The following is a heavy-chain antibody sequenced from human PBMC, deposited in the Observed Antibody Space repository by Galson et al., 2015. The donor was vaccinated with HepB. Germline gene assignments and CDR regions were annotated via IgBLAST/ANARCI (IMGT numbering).Heavy chain of an antibody. D-gene: IGHD2-2*01. V-gene: IGHV6-1*01. Sequence: CAISGDSVSGNIVSWNWIRQSPSRGLEWLGRTYFRSKWYYDYAVSVKSRITINPDTSENQFSLQLYSVTPEDTAVYYCSGAGYCRSTYCFFAYWGQGTLVTVSA. CDR2: TYFRSKWYY. J-gene: IGHJ4*02. CDR3: SGAGYCRSTYCFFAY. CDR1: GDSVSGNIVS.